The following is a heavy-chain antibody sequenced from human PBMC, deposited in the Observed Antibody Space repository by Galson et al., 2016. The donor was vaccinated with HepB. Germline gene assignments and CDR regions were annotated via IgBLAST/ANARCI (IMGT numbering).Heavy chain of an antibody. V-gene: IGHV6-1*01. Sequence: CAISGDSVSSNSAAWNWIRQSPSRGLEWLGRTYYRSNWYNDYAVSVKSRIILNSDTSKNQFSLHLFSVTPDDTAVYYCARDRTPQPGTLDYWGQGILVTVSS. CDR3: ARDRTPQPGTLDY. J-gene: IGHJ4*02. CDR2: TYYRSNWYN. D-gene: IGHD1-14*01. CDR1: GDSVSSNSAA.